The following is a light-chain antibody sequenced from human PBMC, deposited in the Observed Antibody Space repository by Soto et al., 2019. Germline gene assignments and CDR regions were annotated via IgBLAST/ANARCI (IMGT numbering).Light chain of an antibody. CDR2: DVT. V-gene: IGLV2-14*03. CDR1: SSDVGGYNY. CDR3: SSYTDSSTWV. J-gene: IGLJ3*02. Sequence: QSALTQPASVSGSPGQSITFSCTGTSSDVGGYNYVSWYQHHPGKAPKLLIYDVTYRPSGVSNRFSGSKSGNTASLTISGLQAEDEADYYCSSYTDSSTWVFGGGTKVTVL.